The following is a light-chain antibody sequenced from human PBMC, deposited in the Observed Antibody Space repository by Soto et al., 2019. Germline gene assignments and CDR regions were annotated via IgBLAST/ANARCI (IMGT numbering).Light chain of an antibody. CDR1: SSDV. CDR2: YVS. V-gene: IGLV2-11*01. J-gene: IGLJ3*02. Sequence: QSALTQPRSVSGSPGQSVTISCTGTSSDVVSWYQQHPGKAPKLIIYYVSQRPSGVPDRFSGSKSGNTASLTISGLQAEDEADYYCCSSAGGFTWVFGGGTKVNVL. CDR3: CSSAGGFTWV.